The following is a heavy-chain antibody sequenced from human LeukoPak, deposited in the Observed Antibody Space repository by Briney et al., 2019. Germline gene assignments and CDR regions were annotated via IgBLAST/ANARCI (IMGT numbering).Heavy chain of an antibody. CDR2: ISERGGST. CDR1: GISLSNYA. J-gene: IGHJ4*02. Sequence: PGGSLTLSCAVSGISLSNYAMTWVRQAPGKGLEWVSYISERGGSTTYADSVKGRFTISRDTSLNTLYLQMNNLRAEDTAVYFCAKRDVVIRGILVIGYHQEAYHYDFWGQGVLVTVSS. CDR3: AKRDVVIRGILVIGYHQEAYHYDF. V-gene: IGHV3-23*01. D-gene: IGHD3-10*01.